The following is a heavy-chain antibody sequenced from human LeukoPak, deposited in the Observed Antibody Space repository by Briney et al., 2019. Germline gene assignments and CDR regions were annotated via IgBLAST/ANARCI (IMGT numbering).Heavy chain of an antibody. J-gene: IGHJ6*02. CDR1: GGSISSGGYY. Sequence: PSQTLSLTCTVSGGSISSGGYYWSWIRQHPGQGLEWIGYIYYSGSTYYNPSLKSRVTISVDTSKNQFSLKLSSVTAADTAVYYCARGPGYCSSTSCFSYYYYYGMDVWGQGTTVTVSS. D-gene: IGHD2-2*01. V-gene: IGHV4-31*03. CDR3: ARGPGYCSSTSCFSYYYYYGMDV. CDR2: IYYSGST.